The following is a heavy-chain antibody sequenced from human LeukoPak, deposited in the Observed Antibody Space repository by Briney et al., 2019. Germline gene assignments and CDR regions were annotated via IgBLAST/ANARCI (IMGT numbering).Heavy chain of an antibody. CDR2: IGTYNGDT. D-gene: IGHD3-16*02. CDR1: GYTFTSYG. Sequence: EASVKVSCTASGYTFTSYGISWMRQAPGQGLEWLGWIGTYNGDTNYAQKFQGRVTMTTDTSTSTAYMELRSPRSDDTAVYYCARGLGTYPEIPLDSWGQGTPVTVSS. V-gene: IGHV1-18*01. CDR3: ARGLGTYPEIPLDS. J-gene: IGHJ4*02.